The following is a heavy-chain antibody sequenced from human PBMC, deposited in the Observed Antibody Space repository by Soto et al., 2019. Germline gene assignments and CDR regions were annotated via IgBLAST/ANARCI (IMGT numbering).Heavy chain of an antibody. CDR1: GFTFSTHD. CDR2: IGTAGDT. D-gene: IGHD3-22*01. J-gene: IGHJ4*02. CDR3: ARGPWPRGDSSGFYYYFDY. Sequence: EVQLVESGGGLVQPGGSLRLSCAASGFTFSTHDMHWVRQATGKGLEWVSAIGTAGDTYYPDSVKGRFAISRENAKNSLYLQVNSLRVGDTDVYYCARGPWPRGDSSGFYYYFDYWGQGTLVTVSS. V-gene: IGHV3-13*04.